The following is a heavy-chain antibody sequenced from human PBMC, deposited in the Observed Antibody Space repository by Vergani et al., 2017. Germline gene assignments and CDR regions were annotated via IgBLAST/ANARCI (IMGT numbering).Heavy chain of an antibody. J-gene: IGHJ6*03. D-gene: IGHD6-13*01. CDR3: ARDQYWAAAGAPPYYYYMDV. Sequence: EVQLVESGGGLVQPGGSLRLSCAASGFTFSSYEMNWVRQAPGKGLEWVSYISSSSSTIYYADSVKGRFTISRDNAKNSLYLQMNSLRAEDTAVYYCARDQYWAAAGAPPYYYYMDVWGKGTTVTVSS. CDR1: GFTFSSYE. V-gene: IGHV3-48*03. CDR2: ISSSSSTI.